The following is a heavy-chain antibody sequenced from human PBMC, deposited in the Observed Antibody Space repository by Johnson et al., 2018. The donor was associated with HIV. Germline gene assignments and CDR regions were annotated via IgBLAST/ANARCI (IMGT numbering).Heavy chain of an antibody. V-gene: IGHV3-74*02. J-gene: IGHJ3*02. CDR2: ISGDGSSS. CDR1: GFTFRSYS. Sequence: MQLVESGGGLVKPGGSLRLSCAASGFTFRSYSMHWVRQAPGKGLMWVSRISGDGSSSSYADSVKGRFTISRDNAKNTLYLQLNSLRVEDTAIYYCARAQLLADDAFNNWGQGTMVTVSS. D-gene: IGHD6-6*01. CDR3: ARAQLLADDAFNN.